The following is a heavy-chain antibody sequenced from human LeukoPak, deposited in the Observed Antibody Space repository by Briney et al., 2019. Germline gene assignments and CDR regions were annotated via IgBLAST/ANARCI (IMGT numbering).Heavy chain of an antibody. D-gene: IGHD2-2*01. Sequence: SETLSLTCTVSGGSISSYYWSWIRQPAGKGLEWIGRIYTSGSTNHNPSLKSRVTMSVDTSKNQFSLKLSSVTAADTAVYYCARGDRYCGSTSCFAYFQHWGQGTLVTVSS. CDR2: IYTSGST. CDR3: ARGDRYCGSTSCFAYFQH. J-gene: IGHJ1*01. V-gene: IGHV4-4*07. CDR1: GGSISSYY.